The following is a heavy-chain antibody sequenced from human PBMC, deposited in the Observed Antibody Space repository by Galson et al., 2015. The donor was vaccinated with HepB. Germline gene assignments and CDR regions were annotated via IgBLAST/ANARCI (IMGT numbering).Heavy chain of an antibody. J-gene: IGHJ4*02. Sequence: SLRLSCAASGFTFGDYAMSWVRQAPGKGLEWVGFIRSKAYGGTTEYAASVKGRFTISRDDSKSIAYLQMNSLKTEDTAVYYCTRDGVLLQRGLYWGQGTLVTVSS. D-gene: IGHD2-15*01. V-gene: IGHV3-49*04. CDR1: GFTFGDYA. CDR3: TRDGVLLQRGLY. CDR2: IRSKAYGGTT.